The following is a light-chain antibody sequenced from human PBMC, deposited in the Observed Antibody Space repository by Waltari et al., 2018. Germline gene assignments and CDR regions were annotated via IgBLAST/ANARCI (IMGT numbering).Light chain of an antibody. CDR3: ELYDSSPPGYT. J-gene: IGKJ2*01. Sequence: EIVLTQSPGTLSLSPGERATLSCRASQTVRSSYIAWYQLRPGQAPRLLIHGASSRATGIPDRFSGSGSGTDFTLTISGLEPDDFAVYFCELYDSSPPGYTFGQGTKLEI. CDR2: GAS. CDR1: QTVRSSY. V-gene: IGKV3-20*01.